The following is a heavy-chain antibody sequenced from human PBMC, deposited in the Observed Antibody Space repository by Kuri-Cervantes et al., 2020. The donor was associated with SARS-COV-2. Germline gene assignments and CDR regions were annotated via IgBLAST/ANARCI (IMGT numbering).Heavy chain of an antibody. CDR3: ASPGIAVAGTGLLGY. J-gene: IGHJ4*02. V-gene: IGHV4-59*01. Sequence: SETLSLTCTVSGGSIRSYYWSWIRQPPGKGLEWIGYIYHSGNTNYNPSLKSRVTISVDTSKNQFSLKLNSVTAADTAVYYCASPGIAVAGTGLLGYWGQGTLVTVSS. CDR2: IYHSGNT. CDR1: GGSIRSYY. D-gene: IGHD6-19*01.